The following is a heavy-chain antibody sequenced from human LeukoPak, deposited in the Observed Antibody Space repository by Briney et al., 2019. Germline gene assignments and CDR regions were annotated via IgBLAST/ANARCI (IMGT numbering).Heavy chain of an antibody. V-gene: IGHV4-39*07. CDR1: GGSISSSSYY. CDR2: IYYSGST. Sequence: SETLSLTCTVSGGSISSSSYYWGWIRQPPGKGLEWIGSIYYSGSTYYNPSLKSRVTISVDTSKNQFSLKLSSVTAADTAVYYCARAVAGQYYYYYYGMDVWGQGTTVTASS. CDR3: ARAVAGQYYYYYYGMDV. D-gene: IGHD6-19*01. J-gene: IGHJ6*02.